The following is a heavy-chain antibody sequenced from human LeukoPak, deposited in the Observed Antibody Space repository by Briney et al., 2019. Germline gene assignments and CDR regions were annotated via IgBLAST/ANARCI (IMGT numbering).Heavy chain of an antibody. V-gene: IGHV4-38-2*02. D-gene: IGHD3-9*01. J-gene: IGHJ3*02. CDR2: IYHSGST. CDR3: ARVQIRYFSMSGEGAFDI. CDR1: GGSISSYY. Sequence: SETLSLTCTVSGGSISSYYWSWIRQPPGKGLEWIGSIYHSGSTYYNPSLKSRVTISVDTSKNQFSLKLSSVTAADTAVYYCARVQIRYFSMSGEGAFDIWGQGTMVTVSS.